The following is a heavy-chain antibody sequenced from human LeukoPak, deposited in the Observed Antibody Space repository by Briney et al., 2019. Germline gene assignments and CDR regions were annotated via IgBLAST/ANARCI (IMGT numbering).Heavy chain of an antibody. Sequence: SVKVSCKASGGTFSSYAISWVRQAPGQGLEWMGGIIPIFGTANYAQKFQGRVTITTDESTSTAYMELSSLRSEDTAVYYCARGGTDYYDSSGPCSSFDYWGQGTLVTVSS. CDR3: ARGGTDYYDSSGPCSSFDY. CDR2: IIPIFGTA. V-gene: IGHV1-69*05. CDR1: GGTFSSYA. D-gene: IGHD3-22*01. J-gene: IGHJ4*02.